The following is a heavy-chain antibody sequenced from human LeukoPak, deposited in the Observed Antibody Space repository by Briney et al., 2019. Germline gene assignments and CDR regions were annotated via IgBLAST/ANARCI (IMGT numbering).Heavy chain of an antibody. CDR1: GGSFSDYY. J-gene: IGHJ4*02. Sequence: SETLSLTCAVHGGSFSDYYWSWIRQPPGKGREWMGEIFHRGKPNYNPSPKSRVTISVDTSEKQFSLNLTSVAATDSAVYFCTGSSRSTRYYFEYWGQGILVTVSS. D-gene: IGHD6-6*01. CDR3: TGSSRSTRYYFEY. CDR2: IFHRGKP. V-gene: IGHV4-34*12.